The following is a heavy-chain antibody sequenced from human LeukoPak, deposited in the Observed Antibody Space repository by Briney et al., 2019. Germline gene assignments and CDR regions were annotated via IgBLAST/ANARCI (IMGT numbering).Heavy chain of an antibody. J-gene: IGHJ4*02. Sequence: PGRSLRLSCAASGFTFGSYGMHWVRQAPGKGLEWVAVIWYDGSNKYYADSVKGRFTISRDNSQNTLYLQLNSLRAEDTAVYYCAKRGSAWDLDYWGQGTLVTVSS. CDR3: AKRGSAWDLDY. CDR2: IWYDGSNK. CDR1: GFTFGSYG. V-gene: IGHV3-33*06. D-gene: IGHD6-25*01.